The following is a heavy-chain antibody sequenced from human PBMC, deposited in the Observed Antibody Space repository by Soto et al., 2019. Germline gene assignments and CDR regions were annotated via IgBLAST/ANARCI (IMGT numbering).Heavy chain of an antibody. D-gene: IGHD3-22*01. J-gene: IGHJ5*02. CDR2: ISNDGNYK. V-gene: IGHV3-30*18. CDR1: GFTFSSSG. Sequence: QVQLVESGGGVVQPGRSLRLSCAASGFTFSSSGMHWVRQAPGKGPEWVAVISNDGNYKFDADSVKGRFTISRDNSKNTLYLQMNNLRPEYTAMYYCAKDRFYDSGGSLGGFDPWGQGTLVTVSS. CDR3: AKDRFYDSGGSLGGFDP.